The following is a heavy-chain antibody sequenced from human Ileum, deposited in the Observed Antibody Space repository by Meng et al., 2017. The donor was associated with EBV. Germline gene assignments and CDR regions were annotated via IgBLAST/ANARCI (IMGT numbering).Heavy chain of an antibody. CDR1: GGSFSDSY. V-gene: IGHV4-34*01. J-gene: IGHJ4*02. D-gene: IGHD3-10*01. Sequence: QVQLQQGGAGLLRLSEPLPLTCAGYGGSFSDSYWTWLRQPTGEGLELIGEINHSGSTNYNPSLKSRVTISVDTSKNQFSLKLSSVTAADTAVYYCARGRSQGRGGLVHWGQGTLVTVSS. CDR2: INHSGST. CDR3: ARGRSQGRGGLVH.